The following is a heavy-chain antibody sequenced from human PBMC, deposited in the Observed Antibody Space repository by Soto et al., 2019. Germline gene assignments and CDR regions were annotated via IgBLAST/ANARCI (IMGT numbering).Heavy chain of an antibody. Sequence: QVTLKESGPVLVKPTETLTLTCTVSGFSLSNARMGVSWIRQPPGKALEWLAHIFSNDEKSYSTSLKSRLTISKDTSKSQVVLTMTNMDPVDTATYYCARTAFDSYYYYYYMDVWGKGTTVTVSS. J-gene: IGHJ6*03. CDR1: GFSLSNARMG. CDR3: ARTAFDSYYYYYYMDV. V-gene: IGHV2-26*01. CDR2: IFSNDEK. D-gene: IGHD2-15*01.